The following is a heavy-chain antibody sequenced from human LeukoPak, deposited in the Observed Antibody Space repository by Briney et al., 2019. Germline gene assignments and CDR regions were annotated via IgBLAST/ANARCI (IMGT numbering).Heavy chain of an antibody. V-gene: IGHV3-66*02. D-gene: IGHD1-20*01. CDR2: IYSGGST. J-gene: IGHJ5*02. Sequence: PGGSLRLSCAASGFTVSSNYMSWVRQAPGKGLEWVSVIYSGGSTYYADSVKGRFTISRDNSKNTLYLQMNSLRAEDTAVYYCARSDNWNPEGGNWFDPWGQGTLVTVSS. CDR1: GFTVSSNY. CDR3: ARSDNWNPEGGNWFDP.